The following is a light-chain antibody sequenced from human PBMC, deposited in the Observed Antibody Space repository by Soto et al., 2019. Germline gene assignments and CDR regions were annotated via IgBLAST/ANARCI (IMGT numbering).Light chain of an antibody. CDR1: SSNIGASYD. V-gene: IGLV1-40*01. Sequence: QLVLTQPPSVSGAPGQRVTISCTGSSSNIGASYDVNWYQQLPGTAPKLLIYGNTNRPSGVPDRFSGSKSGTSASLAITGLQAVDEADYYCQSYDNSLSGYVFGTGTKLTVL. J-gene: IGLJ1*01. CDR3: QSYDNSLSGYV. CDR2: GNT.